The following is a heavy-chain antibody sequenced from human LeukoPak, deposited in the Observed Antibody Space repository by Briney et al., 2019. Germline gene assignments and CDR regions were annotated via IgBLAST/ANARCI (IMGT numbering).Heavy chain of an antibody. CDR3: ARGLVGPYY. CDR1: GGSISSGSYY. J-gene: IGHJ4*02. CDR2: IYTSGGT. Sequence: PSQTLSLTCTVSGGSISSGSYYWSWIRQPAGKGLEWIGRIYTSGGTNYNPSLKSRVTISVDTSKNQFSLKLSSVTAADTAVYYCARGLVGPYYWGQGTLVTVSS. D-gene: IGHD1-26*01. V-gene: IGHV4-61*02.